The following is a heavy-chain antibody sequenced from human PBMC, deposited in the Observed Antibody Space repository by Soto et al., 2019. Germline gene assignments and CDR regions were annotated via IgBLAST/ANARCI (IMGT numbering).Heavy chain of an antibody. CDR3: ARGFGYSYGYVPY. Sequence: LRLSCAASGFTLSSYWMHWVRQAPGKGLVWVSRINSDGSSTSYADSVKGRFTISRDNAKNTLYLQMNSLRAEDTAVYYCARGFGYSYGYVPYWGQGTLVTVS. D-gene: IGHD5-18*01. J-gene: IGHJ4*02. CDR2: INSDGSST. CDR1: GFTLSSYW. V-gene: IGHV3-74*01.